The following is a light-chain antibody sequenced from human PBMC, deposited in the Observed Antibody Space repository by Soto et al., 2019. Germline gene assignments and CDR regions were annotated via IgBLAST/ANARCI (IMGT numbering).Light chain of an antibody. J-gene: IGLJ3*02. Sequence: QSALTQPASVSGSPGQSITISCTGTSGDVGGYNYVSWYQLDPGKAPKLIIYAVNNRPSGVSHRFSGSKSGNTASLPISGLQAEDEADYYCTSYTSSGPWVFGGGTKLTFL. CDR1: SGDVGGYNY. CDR3: TSYTSSGPWV. CDR2: AVN. V-gene: IGLV2-14*01.